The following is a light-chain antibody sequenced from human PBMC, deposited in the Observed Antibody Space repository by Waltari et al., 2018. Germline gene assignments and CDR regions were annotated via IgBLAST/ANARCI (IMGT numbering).Light chain of an antibody. CDR3: QAYDENNPWV. CDR2: EDN. Sequence: KFVLTQPPSVSESPGKTITISCTRSSGSIASAHVQWYQQRPGSAPSTVIYEDNRRPSGVSDRFSGSIDSASNSASLTMSGLKTEDEADYFCQAYDENNPWVIGGGTRLTVL. CDR1: SGSIASAH. V-gene: IGLV6-57*04. J-gene: IGLJ3*02.